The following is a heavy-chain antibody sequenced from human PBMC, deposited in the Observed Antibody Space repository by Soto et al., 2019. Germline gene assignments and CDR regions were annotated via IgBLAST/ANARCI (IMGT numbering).Heavy chain of an antibody. J-gene: IGHJ4*02. D-gene: IGHD3-3*01. CDR1: GYTFTSYD. Sequence: EASVKVSCKASGYTFTSYDINWVRQATGQGLGWMGWMNPNSGNTGYAQKFQGRVTMTRNTSISTAYMELSSLRSEDTAVYYCARGITIFGVVPGWGQGTLVTVSS. CDR2: MNPNSGNT. CDR3: ARGITIFGVVPG. V-gene: IGHV1-8*01.